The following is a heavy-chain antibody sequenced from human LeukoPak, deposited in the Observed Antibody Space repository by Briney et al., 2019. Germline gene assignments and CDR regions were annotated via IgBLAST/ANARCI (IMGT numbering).Heavy chain of an antibody. CDR3: AKDRRQLANFDY. J-gene: IGHJ4*02. CDR2: FGGGGGPT. Sequence: PGGSLRLSCAASGFTFSSYGMSWVRQAPGKGLEWVSGFGGGGGPTYYADSVKGRFTISRGNSKNTLYLQMNSLRADDTAVYYCAKDRRQLANFDYWGQGTLVTVSS. D-gene: IGHD6-13*01. CDR1: GFTFSSYG. V-gene: IGHV3-23*01.